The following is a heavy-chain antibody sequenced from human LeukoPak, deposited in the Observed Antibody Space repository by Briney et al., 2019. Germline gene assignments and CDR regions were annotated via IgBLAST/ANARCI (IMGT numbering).Heavy chain of an antibody. V-gene: IGHV1-2*04. CDR3: HLMDRYCSSTSCYKGHYYYYMDV. D-gene: IGHD2-2*02. J-gene: IGHJ6*03. Sequence: WASVKVSCKASGYTFTGYYMHWVRQAPGQGLEWMGWINPNSGGTNYAQKFQGWVTMTRDTSISTAYMELSSLRSEDTVVYYCHLMDRYCSSTSCYKGHYYYYMDVWGKGTTVTVSS. CDR1: GYTFTGYY. CDR2: INPNSGGT.